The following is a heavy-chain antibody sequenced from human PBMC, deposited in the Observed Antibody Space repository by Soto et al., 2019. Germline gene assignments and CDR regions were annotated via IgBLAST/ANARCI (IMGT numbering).Heavy chain of an antibody. J-gene: IGHJ5*02. V-gene: IGHV3-33*01. CDR2: IWYDGSNK. Sequence: QVQLVESGGGVVQPGRSLRLSCAASGFTFSSYVMHWVRQAPGKGLERVAVIWYDGSNKYYADSVKGRFTISRDNSKNTLYLQMNSLRAEDTAVDYCAREADFWSGYYGVIRYWFGPCGQGTLVTVSS. CDR3: AREADFWSGYYGVIRYWFGP. D-gene: IGHD3-3*01. CDR1: GFTFSSYV.